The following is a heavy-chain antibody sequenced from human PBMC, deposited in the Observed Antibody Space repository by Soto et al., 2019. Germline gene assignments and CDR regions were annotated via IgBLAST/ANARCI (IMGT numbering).Heavy chain of an antibody. CDR1: GASISGSYYY. V-gene: IGHV4-39*01. CDR3: ATSQKGYNWNYFDH. J-gene: IGHJ4*02. CDR2: VFYTGFT. Sequence: SETLSLTCAVSGASISGSYYYWAWLRQSPGKGPEWVGSVFYTGFTSYNPSLESRVSVSVDTSKSQFSLKLSAVTAADTAVYYCATSQKGYNWNYFDHWGQGALVTVAS. D-gene: IGHD1-20*01.